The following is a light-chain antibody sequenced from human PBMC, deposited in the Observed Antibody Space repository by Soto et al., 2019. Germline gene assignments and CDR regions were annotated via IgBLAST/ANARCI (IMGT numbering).Light chain of an antibody. CDR3: QQRSNWPPRT. V-gene: IGKV3-11*01. CDR2: DAS. Sequence: EIVLTQSPATLSLSPGEGATLSCRASQSVSTYLAWYQQKPGQAPRLLIYDASNRATGIPGRFSGSGSGTDFTLTISSLQPEDFAVYYCQQRSNWPPRTFGQGTKLEIK. CDR1: QSVSTY. J-gene: IGKJ2*01.